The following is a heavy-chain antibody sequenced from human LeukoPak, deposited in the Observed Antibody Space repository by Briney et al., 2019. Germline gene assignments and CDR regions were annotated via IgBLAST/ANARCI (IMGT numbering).Heavy chain of an antibody. V-gene: IGHV3-66*01. D-gene: IGHD5-18*01. Sequence: GGSLRLSCAASGFTVSSNYMSWVRQAPGKGLEWVSVIYSGGSTYYADSVKGRFTISRDNSKNTLYLQMNSLRAEDTAVYYCAREFRIQPEGGYNWFDPWGQGTLVTVSS. J-gene: IGHJ5*02. CDR2: IYSGGST. CDR1: GFTVSSNY. CDR3: AREFRIQPEGGYNWFDP.